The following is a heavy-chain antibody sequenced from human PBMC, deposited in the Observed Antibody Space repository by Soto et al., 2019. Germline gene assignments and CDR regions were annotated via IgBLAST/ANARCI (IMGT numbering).Heavy chain of an antibody. CDR3: AREASSGWYVRIYWFDP. D-gene: IGHD6-19*01. Sequence: ASVKVSCKASGYTFTSYSMHWVRQAPGQRLEWMGWINAGNGNTKYSQKFQGRVTITRDTSASTAYMELSSLRSEDTAVYYCAREASSGWYVRIYWFDPWGQGTLVTVSS. J-gene: IGHJ5*02. V-gene: IGHV1-3*01. CDR2: INAGNGNT. CDR1: GYTFTSYS.